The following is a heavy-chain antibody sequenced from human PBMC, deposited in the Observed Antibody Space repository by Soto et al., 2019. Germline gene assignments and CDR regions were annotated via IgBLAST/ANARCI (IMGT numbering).Heavy chain of an antibody. CDR1: GFTFSYYW. CDR3: GRDEAIDY. CDR2: IQQDGSQT. V-gene: IGHV3-7*03. J-gene: IGHJ4*02. Sequence: GGSLRLSCAASGFTFSYYWMSWVRQAPGKGLEWVANIQQDGSQTHYVDSVKGRFTISRDNAKNSLYLQLDSLRAEDTAVYYCGRDEAIDYWGQGTLVTVSS.